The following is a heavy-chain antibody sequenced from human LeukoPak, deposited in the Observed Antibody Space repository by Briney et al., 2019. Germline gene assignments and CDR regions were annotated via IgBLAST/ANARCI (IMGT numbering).Heavy chain of an antibody. J-gene: IGHJ3*02. D-gene: IGHD6-13*01. CDR3: ARYSSSWYAFDI. CDR1: GYTFTSCD. Sequence: ASVKVSCKASGYTFTSCDINWVRQATGQGLEWMGWMNPNSGNTGYAQKFQGRVTMTRNTSISTAYMELSSLRSEDTAVYHCARYSSSWYAFDIWGQGTMVTVSS. V-gene: IGHV1-8*01. CDR2: MNPNSGNT.